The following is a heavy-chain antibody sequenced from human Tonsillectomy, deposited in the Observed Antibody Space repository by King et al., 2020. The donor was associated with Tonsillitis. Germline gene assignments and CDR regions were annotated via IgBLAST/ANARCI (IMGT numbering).Heavy chain of an antibody. D-gene: IGHD6-13*01. J-gene: IGHJ6*02. CDR2: ISYDGSNK. V-gene: IGHV3-30*04. Sequence: VQLVESGGGVVQPGRSLRLSCAVSGFSFSSYAMNWVRQAPGKGLEWVAVISYDGSNKYYADSVKGRFTISRDNSKNTLYLQMNSLRAEDTAVYYCARDQGIAAAGTLNGMDVWGQGTTVTVSS. CDR1: GFSFSSYA. CDR3: ARDQGIAAAGTLNGMDV.